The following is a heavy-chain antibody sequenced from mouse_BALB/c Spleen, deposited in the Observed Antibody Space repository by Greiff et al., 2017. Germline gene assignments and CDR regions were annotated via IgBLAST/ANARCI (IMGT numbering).Heavy chain of an antibody. CDR1: GFAFSSYD. V-gene: IGHV5-12-1*01. Sequence: EVMLVESGGGLVKPGGSLKLSCAASGFAFSSYDMSWVRQTPEKRLEWVAHISSGGGSTYYPDTVKGRFTISRDNAKNTLYLQMSSLKSEDTAMYYCARQEDDGYFPYAMDYWGQGTSVTVSS. D-gene: IGHD2-3*01. CDR3: ARQEDDGYFPYAMDY. CDR2: ISSGGGST. J-gene: IGHJ4*01.